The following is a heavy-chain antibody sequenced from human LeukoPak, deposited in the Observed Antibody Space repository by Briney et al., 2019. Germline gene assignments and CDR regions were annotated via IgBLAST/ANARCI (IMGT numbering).Heavy chain of an antibody. CDR2: ISSSGGNT. J-gene: IGHJ4*02. D-gene: IGHD4-17*01. CDR1: GFAFDNYA. CDR3: AGRGEPTRYGDYRFDF. Sequence: GGSLRLSCAASGFAFDNYAMSWVRQAPGKGLEWVSAISSSGGNTYYAPDSVKGRFTISRDNSKNTLYLQMSSMRAEETAIYYCAGRGEPTRYGDYRFDFWGQGTLVTVPP. V-gene: IGHV3-23*01.